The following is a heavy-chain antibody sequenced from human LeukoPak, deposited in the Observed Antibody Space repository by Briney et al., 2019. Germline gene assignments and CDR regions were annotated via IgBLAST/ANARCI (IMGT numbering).Heavy chain of an antibody. CDR2: XXXXGST. CDR1: GGSISSGGYY. D-gene: IGHD2-21*02. CDR3: ARGLGTYCGGDCYDYYLGY. V-gene: IGHV4-31*03. J-gene: IGHJ4*02. Sequence: SQTLSLTCTVSGGSISSGGYYWSWIRQHPGXXXXXXXXXXXXGSTYYNPSLKSRVTISVDTSKNQFSLKLSSVTAADTAVYYCARGLGTYCGGDCYDYYLGYWGQGTLVTVSS.